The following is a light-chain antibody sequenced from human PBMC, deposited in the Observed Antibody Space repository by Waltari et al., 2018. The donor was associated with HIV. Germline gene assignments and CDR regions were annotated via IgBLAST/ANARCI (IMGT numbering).Light chain of an antibody. CDR2: DAS. CDR1: QSVSTY. V-gene: IGKV3-11*01. Sequence: EIVLTQSPATLSLSPGERATLSCRASQSVSTYLAWLQQKPGQAPRLLIYDASNRATGIPARFSGSGSGTDFTLTISGLEPEDFAVYYCQQRSNWPPTFGQGTKVEIK. J-gene: IGKJ1*01. CDR3: QQRSNWPPT.